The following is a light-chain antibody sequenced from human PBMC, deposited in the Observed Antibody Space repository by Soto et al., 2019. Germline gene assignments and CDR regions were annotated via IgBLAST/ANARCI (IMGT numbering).Light chain of an antibody. J-gene: IGKJ3*01. CDR3: QQYGSSPPLS. V-gene: IGKV3-20*01. CDR2: GAS. CDR1: QSVSSSY. Sequence: EIVLTQSPGTLSLSPGERATLSCRASQSVSSSYLAWYQQKPGQAPRLLIYGASSRATGIPDRFSGSGSGTDFTLTISRLEPEDFAVYYGQQYGSSPPLSFGPGTKVDIK.